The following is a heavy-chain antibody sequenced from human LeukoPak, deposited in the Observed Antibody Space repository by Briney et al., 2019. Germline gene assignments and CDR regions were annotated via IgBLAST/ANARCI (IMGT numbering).Heavy chain of an antibody. CDR2: FCYSESN. CDR1: GGSISSTSYY. CDR3: ARGLRQYCSGGSCYSYDY. Sequence: SETLSLTCSVSGGSISSTSYYWGWIRQPPGKGLEWIGRFCYSESNYYNVSLKSRVTISVDTSKNQFSLKLSSVTAADTAVYYCARGLRQYCSGGSCYSYDYWGQGTLVTVSS. D-gene: IGHD2-15*01. J-gene: IGHJ4*02. V-gene: IGHV4-39*01.